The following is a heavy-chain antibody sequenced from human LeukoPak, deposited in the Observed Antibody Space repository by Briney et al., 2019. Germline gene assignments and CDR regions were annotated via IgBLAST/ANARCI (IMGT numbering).Heavy chain of an antibody. V-gene: IGHV3-21*04. D-gene: IGHD6-6*01. CDR1: GFTFSSYS. Sequence: GGSLRLSCAASGFTFSSYSMNWVRQAPGKGLEWVSSISSSSSYIYYADSVKGRFTISRDNAKNSLYLQMNSLRAEDTAVYYCAREGIAARQTINWFDPWGQGTLVTVSS. CDR3: AREGIAARQTINWFDP. CDR2: ISSSSSYI. J-gene: IGHJ5*02.